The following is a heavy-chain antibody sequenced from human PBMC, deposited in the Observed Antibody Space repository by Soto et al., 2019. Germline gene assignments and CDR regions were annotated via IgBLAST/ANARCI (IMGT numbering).Heavy chain of an antibody. V-gene: IGHV4-59*01. CDR2: VSDSGRT. CDR3: ARDSTTWFPYYGIDV. J-gene: IGHJ6*02. D-gene: IGHD2-2*01. CDR1: YY. Sequence: YYWSWIRQPPGKGLEWIGDVSDSGRTNYNPSLRSRVTISVDTSKNQFSLKLNSVTAADTAVYYCARDSTTWFPYYGIDVWGQGTTVTVSS.